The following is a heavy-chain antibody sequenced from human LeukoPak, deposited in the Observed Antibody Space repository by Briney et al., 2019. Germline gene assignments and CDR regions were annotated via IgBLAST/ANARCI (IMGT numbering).Heavy chain of an antibody. J-gene: IGHJ4*02. V-gene: IGHV4-61*01. Sequence: SETLSLTCTVSGGSVSSGNYYWSWIRQPPGKGLEWIGYIYYSGDTNYNLSLKGRVTISVGTSKNQVSLKLSSVTAADTAVYYCARDPSGYFNYWGQGTLVTVSS. CDR3: ARDPSGYFNY. D-gene: IGHD3-22*01. CDR2: IYYSGDT. CDR1: GGSVSSGNYY.